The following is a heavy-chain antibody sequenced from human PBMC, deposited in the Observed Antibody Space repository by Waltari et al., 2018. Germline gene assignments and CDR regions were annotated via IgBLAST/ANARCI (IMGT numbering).Heavy chain of an antibody. Sequence: EVQLVESGGGLVQRGGSLRLSCAASGFTFSTYSMNWVRQAPGKGLEWISYIKSTGSTIHYADSVKGRFTISRDNAKNSLYLQMNSLRDEDTAVYYCARGLGDYTYWGQGTLVTVSS. J-gene: IGHJ4*02. V-gene: IGHV3-48*02. CDR1: GFTFSTYS. CDR2: IKSTGSTI. D-gene: IGHD4-17*01. CDR3: ARGLGDYTY.